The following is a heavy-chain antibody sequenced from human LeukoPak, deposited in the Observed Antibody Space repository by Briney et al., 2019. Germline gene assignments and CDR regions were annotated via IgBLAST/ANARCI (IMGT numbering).Heavy chain of an antibody. J-gene: IGHJ3*02. CDR2: IYSAGDT. CDR1: GFTVSRNY. CDR3: PRDRRPWFGSPRDAFDI. V-gene: IGHV3-53*01. Sequence: GGSLRLSCAVSGFTVSRNYMSWVRQAPGRGVEGVSIIYSAGDTYYADSVKGRFTISRDNAKNSLYLQMNSLRAEDTAVYHCPRDRRPWFGSPRDAFDIWGQGTMVTVSS. D-gene: IGHD3-10*01.